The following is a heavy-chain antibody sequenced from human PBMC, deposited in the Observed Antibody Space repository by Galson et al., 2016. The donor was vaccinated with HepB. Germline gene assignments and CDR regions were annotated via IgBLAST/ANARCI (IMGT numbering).Heavy chain of an antibody. V-gene: IGHV1-3*01. Sequence: SVKVSCKASGYTFTTYAIHWVRQAPGQGLEWMGWISAGNGYTKYSQRFQGRVTFTTDTSATTAYMELSSLGSEDTAVYYCAGGSGEGGYWGQGTLVTVSS. D-gene: IGHD3-16*01. CDR3: AGGSGEGGY. J-gene: IGHJ4*02. CDR1: GYTFTTYA. CDR2: ISAGNGYT.